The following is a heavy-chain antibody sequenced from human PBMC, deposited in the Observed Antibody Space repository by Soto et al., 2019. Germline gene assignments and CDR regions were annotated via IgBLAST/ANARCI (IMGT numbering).Heavy chain of an antibody. D-gene: IGHD3-10*01. Sequence: QVQLVQSGAEVKKPGSSVKVSCKASGGTFSRYTINWVRQAPGQGLVWMGRIIPIAAIANYTQKFQGRVTITVDKSSTTAYMELSSLRSDDTAVYYCARGSTIVRGATSWFDPWGQGTLVTVSS. V-gene: IGHV1-69*02. CDR3: ARGSTIVRGATSWFDP. CDR1: GGTFSRYT. J-gene: IGHJ5*02. CDR2: IIPIAAIA.